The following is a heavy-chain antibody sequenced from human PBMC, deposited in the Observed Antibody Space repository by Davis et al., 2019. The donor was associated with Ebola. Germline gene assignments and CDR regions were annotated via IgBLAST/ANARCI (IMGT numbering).Heavy chain of an antibody. D-gene: IGHD4-11*01. V-gene: IGHV1-69*13. Sequence: SVKVSCKASGDIFSVYTLNWVRQAPGQGLEWMGGIIPNFRAPNYAHGFKGRLQITADQSTNTAYMELSGLTSDDTAIYFCARNDTVSKWFDPWGQGTLVTVSS. CDR3: ARNDTVSKWFDP. CDR2: IIPNFRAP. J-gene: IGHJ5*02. CDR1: GDIFSVYT.